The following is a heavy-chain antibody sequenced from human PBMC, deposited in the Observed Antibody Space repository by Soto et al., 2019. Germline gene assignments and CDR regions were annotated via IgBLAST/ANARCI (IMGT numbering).Heavy chain of an antibody. CDR1: GYTFTGYY. D-gene: IGHD3-9*01. J-gene: IGHJ4*01. V-gene: IGHV1-2*04. Sequence: QVQLVQSGAEVKKPGASVKVSCTDSGYTFTGYYMHWVRQAPGQGLEWMGWINPNSGGTTYAQKFQGSVTMTRDEFIRPAYVELGRLRSYNTAVYDCARGSRVLRYVECHLSYWGHGALVTVSS. CDR2: INPNSGGT. CDR3: ARGSRVLRYVECHLSY.